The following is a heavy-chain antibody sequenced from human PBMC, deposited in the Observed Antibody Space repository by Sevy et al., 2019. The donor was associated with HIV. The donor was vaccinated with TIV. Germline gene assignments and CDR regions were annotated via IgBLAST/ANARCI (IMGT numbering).Heavy chain of an antibody. V-gene: IGHV3-33*06. CDR1: GFTFSSYG. D-gene: IGHD6-19*01. Sequence: GGSLRLSCAASGFTFSSYGMHWVRQAPGKGLEWVAVIWYDGSNKYYADSMKGRFTISRDNYKNTLYLQMNSLRAEDTAVYYCAKVARSSGWLSYYYYYMDVWGKGTTVTVSS. CDR3: AKVARSSGWLSYYYYYMDV. CDR2: IWYDGSNK. J-gene: IGHJ6*03.